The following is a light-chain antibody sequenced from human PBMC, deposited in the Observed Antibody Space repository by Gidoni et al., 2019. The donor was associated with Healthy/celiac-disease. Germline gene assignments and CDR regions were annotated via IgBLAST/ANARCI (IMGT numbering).Light chain of an antibody. J-gene: IGKJ1*01. Sequence: EIVLTQSPATLSLSPGERAPLSCRASQSVSSYLAWYQQKPGQAPRLLIYDASNRATGIPARFSGSGSGTDFTLTISSLEPEDFAVYYCQQRSNWWTFGQGTKGKSN. CDR3: QQRSNWWT. CDR2: DAS. CDR1: QSVSSY. V-gene: IGKV3-11*01.